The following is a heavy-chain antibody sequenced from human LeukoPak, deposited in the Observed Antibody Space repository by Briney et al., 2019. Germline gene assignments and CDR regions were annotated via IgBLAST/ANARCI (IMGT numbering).Heavy chain of an antibody. CDR1: GFTFSSYG. CDR2: ISGSGGST. D-gene: IGHD3-10*01. Sequence: PGGSLRLSCAASGFTFSSYGMSWVRQAPGKGLEWVSAISGSGGSTYYADSVKGRFTISRDNAKNSLYLQMNSLRAEDTAVYYCARPYRKGSAPFDPWGQGTLVTVSS. J-gene: IGHJ5*02. V-gene: IGHV3-23*01. CDR3: ARPYRKGSAPFDP.